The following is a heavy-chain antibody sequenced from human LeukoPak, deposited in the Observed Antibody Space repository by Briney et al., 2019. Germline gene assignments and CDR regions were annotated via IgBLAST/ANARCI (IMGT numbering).Heavy chain of an antibody. Sequence: GRSLRLSCAASGFTFSSYAMHWVRQAPGKGLEWVAVISYDGSNKYYADSVKGRFTISRDNSKNTLYLQMNSPRAEDTAVYYWARPAGYCSSTSCYGYYFDYWGQGTLVPSPQ. J-gene: IGHJ4*02. D-gene: IGHD2-2*01. CDR1: GFTFSSYA. V-gene: IGHV3-30*04. CDR3: ARPAGYCSSTSCYGYYFDY. CDR2: ISYDGSNK.